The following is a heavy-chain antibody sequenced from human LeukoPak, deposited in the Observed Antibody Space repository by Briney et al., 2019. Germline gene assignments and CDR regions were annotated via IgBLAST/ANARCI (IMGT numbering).Heavy chain of an antibody. V-gene: IGHV3-23*01. D-gene: IGHD5/OR15-5a*01. CDR1: GFXFSTYA. CDR2: LSGSGGTT. CDR3: TRLAEGYNGLDV. Sequence: GGSLRLSCAASGFXFSTYAISWVRQAPGKGLEWVSALSGSGGTTYYTDSVKGRFTISRDNSKNTLYLQMNSLKIEDTAVYYCTRLAEGYNGLDVWGQGTTVTVSS. J-gene: IGHJ6*02.